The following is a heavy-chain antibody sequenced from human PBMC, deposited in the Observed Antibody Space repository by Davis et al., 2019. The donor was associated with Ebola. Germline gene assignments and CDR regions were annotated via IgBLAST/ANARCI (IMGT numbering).Heavy chain of an antibody. J-gene: IGHJ2*01. V-gene: IGHV4-34*01. CDR2: PHPSPCT. CDR3: ARGSGGRREVAGIWSRATVYWHFDL. D-gene: IGHD6-19*01. Sequence: SEPLSLPFAIHGWSLSGYSWSWLRQPPAKGLEWPGVPHPSPCTNSYPSLKSRVIISADTSKNQFPLKVNSATAADTAVYYCARGSGGRREVAGIWSRATVYWHFDLWGRGTLVTVSS. CDR1: GWSLSGYS.